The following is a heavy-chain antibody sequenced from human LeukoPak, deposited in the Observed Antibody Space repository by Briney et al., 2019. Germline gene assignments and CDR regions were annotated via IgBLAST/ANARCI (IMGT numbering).Heavy chain of an antibody. J-gene: IGHJ4*02. V-gene: IGHV4-31*03. CDR1: GGSISSGGYY. CDR2: IYYSGST. D-gene: IGHD3-3*01. CDR3: AGGFTKDFWSGYSVDY. Sequence: SETLSLTCTVSGGSISSGGYYWSWIRQHPGKGLEWIGYIYYSGSTYYNPSLKSRVTISVDTSKNQFSLKLSSVTAADTAVYYCAGGFTKDFWSGYSVDYWGQGTLVTVSS.